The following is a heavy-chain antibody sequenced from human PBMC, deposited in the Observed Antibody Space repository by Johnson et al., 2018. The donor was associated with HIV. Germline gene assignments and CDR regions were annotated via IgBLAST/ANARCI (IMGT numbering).Heavy chain of an antibody. V-gene: IGHV3-66*01. D-gene: IGHD3-22*01. Sequence: VQLVESGGGVVRPGGSLRVSCAASGCTVSNNYMSRVRQAPGKGLERVSVIHSGGITYYADSVKGRFTISRDNSKNTVYLQMNSLRAEDTAVYYCARAHYDSSGYLLKGGAFDIWGQGTMVTVSS. CDR2: IHSGGIT. CDR1: GCTVSNNY. J-gene: IGHJ3*02. CDR3: ARAHYDSSGYLLKGGAFDI.